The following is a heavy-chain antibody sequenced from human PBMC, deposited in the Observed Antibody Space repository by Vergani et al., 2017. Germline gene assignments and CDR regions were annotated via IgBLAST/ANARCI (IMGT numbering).Heavy chain of an antibody. V-gene: IGHV3-15*01. D-gene: IGHD2-2*01. CDR2: IKSKTDDGTT. CDR1: GFTFSNAW. J-gene: IGHJ4*02. CDR3: TTDVYIVVVPAATEIEQDY. Sequence: EVQLVESGGGLVKPGGSLRLSCAASGFTFSNAWMSWVRQAPGKGLEWVGRIKSKTDDGTTDYDAPVKGRFTISRDYSKNTLYLQMKSLKTEDTAVYYCTTDVYIVVVPAATEIEQDYWGQGTLVTVSS.